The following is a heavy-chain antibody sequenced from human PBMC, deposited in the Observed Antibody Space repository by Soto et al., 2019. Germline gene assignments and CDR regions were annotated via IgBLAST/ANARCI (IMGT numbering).Heavy chain of an antibody. CDR1: GGSFSGYY. J-gene: IGHJ5*02. D-gene: IGHD3-10*01. CDR2: INYRGST. V-gene: IGHV4-34*01. Sequence: SETLSLTCAVYGGSFSGYYWRWIRQPPGKGLEWIGEINYRGSTNYKPSLKSRVTISVDTSKNQFSLKLNSLTAADTALYYCATGRFSALVRGVLIFDPWGQGTLVTVSS. CDR3: ATGRFSALVRGVLIFDP.